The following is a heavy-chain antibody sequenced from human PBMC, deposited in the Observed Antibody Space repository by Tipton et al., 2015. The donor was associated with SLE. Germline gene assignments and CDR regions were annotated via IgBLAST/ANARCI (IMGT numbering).Heavy chain of an antibody. D-gene: IGHD3-10*01. CDR3: GVVN. CDR2: INPDGSEK. J-gene: IGHJ4*02. V-gene: IGHV3-7*01. CDR1: GFTFSTSW. Sequence: SLRLSCVVSGFTFSTSWMSWFRQAPGKGLEWVANINPDGSEKYYVDSVEGRFTISRDNGMNSLYLHMNRLRAEDTAVYYCGVVNWGQGTLVSVSS.